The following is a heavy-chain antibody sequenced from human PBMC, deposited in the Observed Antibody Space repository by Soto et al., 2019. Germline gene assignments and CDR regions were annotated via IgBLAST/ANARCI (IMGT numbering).Heavy chain of an antibody. CDR3: ARASDSGWYFDY. CDR1: SGSISSSNW. J-gene: IGHJ4*02. Sequence: QLQLQESGPGLAKPSGTLSLTCVGSSGSISSSNWWSWVRQAPGKGLEWLGEISHSGGTNNNPSLKSRVTMSLDKSRNQFSLRLTSVTAADTAVYYCARASDSGWYFDYWGQGTLVTVSS. D-gene: IGHD6-19*01. V-gene: IGHV4-4*02. CDR2: ISHSGGT.